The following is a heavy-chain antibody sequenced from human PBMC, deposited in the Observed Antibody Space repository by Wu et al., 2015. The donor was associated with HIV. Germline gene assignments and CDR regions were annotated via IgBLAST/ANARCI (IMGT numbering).Heavy chain of an antibody. V-gene: IGHV1-18*01. D-gene: IGHD3-22*01. CDR2: ISAYNGNT. J-gene: IGHJ4*02. CDR1: GYTFTSYG. Sequence: QVQLVQSGAEVKKPGASVKVSCKASGYTFTSYGISWVRQAPGQGLEWMGWISAYNGNTNYAQKLQGRVTMTTDTSTSTAYMELRSLRSDDTAVYYCARSRSYYYDSSGYRDFDYWGQGTLVTVSS. CDR3: ARSRSYYYDSSGYRDFDY.